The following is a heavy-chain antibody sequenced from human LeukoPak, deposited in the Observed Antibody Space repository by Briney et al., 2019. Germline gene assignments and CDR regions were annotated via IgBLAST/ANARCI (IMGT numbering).Heavy chain of an antibody. V-gene: IGHV3-33*01. Sequence: GGSLRLSCAASGFSFSNYGMHWVRQAPGKGLEWVAVIWYDGSNKYYADSVKGRFTISRDNSKNTLYVQMRSLRAEDTAVYYCARSNNGGWGYCDYWGQGSLVTVSS. CDR1: GFSFSNYG. D-gene: IGHD3-16*01. CDR2: IWYDGSNK. J-gene: IGHJ4*02. CDR3: ARSNNGGWGYCDY.